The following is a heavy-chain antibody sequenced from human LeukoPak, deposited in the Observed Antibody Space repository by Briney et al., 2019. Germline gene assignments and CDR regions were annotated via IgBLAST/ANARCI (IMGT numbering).Heavy chain of an antibody. CDR3: ARDSDDHSNRYFDY. V-gene: IGHV3-30*04. J-gene: IGHJ4*02. Sequence: PGRSLRLSCAASGFTFSSYAMHWVRQAPGKGLEWVAVISYDGSNKYYADSVKGRFTISRDNSKNTLYLQMNSLRAEDTAVYYCARDSDDHSNRYFDYWGQGTLVTVSS. CDR1: GFTFSSYA. CDR2: ISYDGSNK. D-gene: IGHD4-11*01.